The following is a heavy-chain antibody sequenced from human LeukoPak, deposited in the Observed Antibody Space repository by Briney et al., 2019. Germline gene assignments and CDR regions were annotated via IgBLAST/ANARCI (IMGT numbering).Heavy chain of an antibody. CDR3: AKDRRAIGITMIVPHL. V-gene: IGHV3-23*01. CDR1: GFTFSSYG. CDR2: ISGSGGST. Sequence: PGGSLRLSCAASGFTFSSYGMSWVRQAPGKGLEWVSAISGSGGSTYYADSVKGRFTISRDNSKNTLYLQMNSLRAEDTAVYYCAKDRRAIGITMIVPHLWGQGTLVTVSS. D-gene: IGHD3-22*01. J-gene: IGHJ4*02.